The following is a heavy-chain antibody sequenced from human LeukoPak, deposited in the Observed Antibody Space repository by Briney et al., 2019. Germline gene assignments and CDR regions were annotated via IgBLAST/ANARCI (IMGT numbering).Heavy chain of an antibody. D-gene: IGHD4-23*01. Sequence: SVKVSCKASGGTFSSYAISWVRQAPGQGLEWMGRIIPILNIANYAQKFQGRVTITADKSTSTAYMELSGLRSEDTAVYYCARGSDYGGNPRPLDCWGQGTLVTVSS. CDR1: GGTFSSYA. V-gene: IGHV1-69*04. J-gene: IGHJ4*02. CDR3: ARGSDYGGNPRPLDC. CDR2: IIPILNIA.